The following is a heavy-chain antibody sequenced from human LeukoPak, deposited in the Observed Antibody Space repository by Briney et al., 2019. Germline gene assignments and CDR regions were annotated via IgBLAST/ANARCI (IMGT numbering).Heavy chain of an antibody. V-gene: IGHV3-23*01. CDR3: AKVSGEDCGGDCYYFDY. CDR2: ISGSGGST. Sequence: GGSLRLSCAASGFTFSSYATSWVRQAPGKGLEWVSAISGSGGSTYYADSVKGRFTISRDNSKNTLYLQMNSLRAEDTAVYYCAKVSGEDCGGDCYYFDYWGQGTLVTVSS. J-gene: IGHJ4*02. CDR1: GFTFSSYA. D-gene: IGHD2-21*02.